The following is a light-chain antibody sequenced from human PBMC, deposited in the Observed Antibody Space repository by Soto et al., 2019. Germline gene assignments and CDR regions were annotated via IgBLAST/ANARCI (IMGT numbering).Light chain of an antibody. J-gene: IGKJ1*01. V-gene: IGKV3-20*01. CDR1: QIVSISY. CDR2: GAS. Sequence: EIVLTQSPGTLSLSPGERATLSCRASQIVSISYLAWYQQKPGQAPRPLIYGASSRAIGIPDRFSGSGSGTDFTLTISRLEPEDFAVYYCQQYGSSPWTFGQGTKVDIK. CDR3: QQYGSSPWT.